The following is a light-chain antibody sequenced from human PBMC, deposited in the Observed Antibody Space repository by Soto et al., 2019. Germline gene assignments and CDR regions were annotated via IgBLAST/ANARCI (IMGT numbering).Light chain of an antibody. CDR3: SSYTNINTRACV. CDR1: SSDVGGYSY. Sequence: QSLLTRPPSASGSPGQSVTISCTGTSSDVGGYSYVSWYQQHPGKAPKLMIYEVSKRPSGVPDRFSGSKSGNTASLTVSGPQAEDEAEYYCSSYTNINTRACVFGTGTKVTVL. V-gene: IGLV2-8*01. CDR2: EVS. J-gene: IGLJ1*01.